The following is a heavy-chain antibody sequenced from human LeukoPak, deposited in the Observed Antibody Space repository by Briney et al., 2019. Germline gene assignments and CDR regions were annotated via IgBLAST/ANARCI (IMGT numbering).Heavy chain of an antibody. CDR3: AKRSLRGYYFDY. J-gene: IGHJ4*02. CDR1: GFSFDDYG. D-gene: IGHD3-16*01. CDR2: ISGHGGST. V-gene: IGHV3-43*02. Sequence: GGSLRLSCAASGFSFDDYGMHWVRQGPGQGLDWVSLISGHGGSTYYADSVKGRFTISRDNSKNSLYLQMNSLRTEDTALYYCAKRSLRGYYFDYWGQGTLVTVSS.